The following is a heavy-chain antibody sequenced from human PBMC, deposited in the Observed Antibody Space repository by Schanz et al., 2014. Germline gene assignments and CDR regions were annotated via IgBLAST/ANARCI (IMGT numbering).Heavy chain of an antibody. V-gene: IGHV3-9*01. CDR3: ARVLGGDEGLDQ. CDR2: ISWNSGSI. CDR1: GFTFDDYA. D-gene: IGHD4-17*01. J-gene: IGHJ4*02. Sequence: EVQLVESGGGLVQPGRSLRLSCAASGFTFDDYAMHWVRQAPGKGLEWVSGISWNSGSIGYEDSVKGRFTISRDNAKNSLYLQMNSLRAEDTALYYCARVLGGDEGLDQWGQGTLVTVSS.